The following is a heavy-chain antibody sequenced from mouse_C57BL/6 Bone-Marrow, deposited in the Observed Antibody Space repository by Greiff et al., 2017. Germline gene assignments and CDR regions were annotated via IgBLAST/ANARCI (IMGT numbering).Heavy chain of an antibody. CDR1: GYTFTSYG. Sequence: LVESGAELARPGASVKLSCKASGYTFTSYGISWVKQRTGQGLEWIGEIYPRSGNTYYNEKFKGKATLTADKSSSTAYMELRSLTSEDSAVYFCARRSSPWFAYWGQGTLVTVSA. CDR3: ARRSSPWFAY. J-gene: IGHJ3*01. CDR2: IYPRSGNT. V-gene: IGHV1-81*01.